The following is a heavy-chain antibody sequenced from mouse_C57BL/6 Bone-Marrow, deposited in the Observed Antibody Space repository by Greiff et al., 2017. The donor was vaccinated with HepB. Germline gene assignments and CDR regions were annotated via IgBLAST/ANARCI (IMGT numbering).Heavy chain of an antibody. CDR3: AREELGYAMDY. J-gene: IGHJ4*01. CDR2: ISDGGSYT. V-gene: IGHV5-4*01. D-gene: IGHD3-3*01. CDR1: GFTFSSYA. Sequence: DVKLVESGGGLVKPGGSLKLSCAASGFTFSSYAMSWVRQTPEKRLEWVATISDGGSYTYYPDNVKGRFTISRDNAKNNLYLQMSHLKSEDTAMYYCAREELGYAMDYWGQGTSVTVSS.